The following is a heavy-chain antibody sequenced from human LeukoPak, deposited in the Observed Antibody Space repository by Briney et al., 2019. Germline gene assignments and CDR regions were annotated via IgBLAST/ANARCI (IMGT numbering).Heavy chain of an antibody. CDR3: ARDRAVGATTRFDY. D-gene: IGHD1-26*01. CDR2: IIPIFGTA. Sequence: SVKVSCKASGGTFSSYAISWVRQAPGQGLEWMGGIIPIFGTANYAQKFQGRVTITADESTSTGYMALSSLRSEGTAVYYCARDRAVGATTRFDYWGQGTLVTVSS. CDR1: GGTFSSYA. V-gene: IGHV1-69*01. J-gene: IGHJ4*02.